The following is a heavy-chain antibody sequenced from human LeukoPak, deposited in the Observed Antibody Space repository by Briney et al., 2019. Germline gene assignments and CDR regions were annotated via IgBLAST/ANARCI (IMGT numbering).Heavy chain of an antibody. CDR2: ISNSGNTI. V-gene: IGHV3-48*03. CDR1: GLTFGSYE. Sequence: GGSLRLSCAASGLTFGSYEMNWVRQAPGKGLEWVSYISNSGNTIFYADSVKGRFTISRDNGKNSLYLQMNSLRAEDTAVYYCARVFSNPTGNDYWGQGTLVTVSS. D-gene: IGHD1-1*01. CDR3: ARVFSNPTGNDY. J-gene: IGHJ4*02.